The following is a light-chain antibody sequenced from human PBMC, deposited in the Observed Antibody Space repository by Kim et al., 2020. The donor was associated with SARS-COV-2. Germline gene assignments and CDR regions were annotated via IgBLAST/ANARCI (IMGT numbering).Light chain of an antibody. Sequence: VLTQPPSVSGAPGQRVTISCTGSSSNIGAGYDVHWYQQLPGTAPKLLIYGNSNRPSGVPDRFSGSKSGTSASLAITGLQAEDEADYYCQSYDSSLSGVVFGGGTQLTVL. CDR3: QSYDSSLSGVV. J-gene: IGLJ2*01. V-gene: IGLV1-40*01. CDR2: GNS. CDR1: SSNIGAGYD.